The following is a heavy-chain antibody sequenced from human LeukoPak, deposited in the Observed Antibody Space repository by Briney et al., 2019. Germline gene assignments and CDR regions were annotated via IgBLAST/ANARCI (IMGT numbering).Heavy chain of an antibody. D-gene: IGHD3-22*01. J-gene: IGHJ3*02. V-gene: IGHV5-51*01. Sequence: GESLKISCKGSGYSFTSYWIGCVRQMPGKGLGWRGIIYPGDSATRYSPSFQGKVTISGDKSISTAYLKWSSLKASDTAMYYCARHKRSNYYDSSGDAFDIWGQGTMVTVSS. CDR1: GYSFTSYW. CDR2: IYPGDSAT. CDR3: ARHKRSNYYDSSGDAFDI.